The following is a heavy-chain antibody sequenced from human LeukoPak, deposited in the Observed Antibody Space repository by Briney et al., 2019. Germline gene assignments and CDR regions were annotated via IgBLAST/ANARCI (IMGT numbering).Heavy chain of an antibody. CDR3: ARATLYSSSWAYYYYYGMDV. CDR1: GYTFTSYA. D-gene: IGHD6-13*01. J-gene: IGHJ6*02. Sequence: ASVKVSCKASGYTFTSYAMNWVRQAPGQGLEWMGWINTNTGNPTYAQGFTGWFVFSLDTSVSTAYLQISSLKAEDTAVYYCARATLYSSSWAYYYYYGMDVWGQGTTVTVSS. CDR2: INTNTGNP. V-gene: IGHV7-4-1*02.